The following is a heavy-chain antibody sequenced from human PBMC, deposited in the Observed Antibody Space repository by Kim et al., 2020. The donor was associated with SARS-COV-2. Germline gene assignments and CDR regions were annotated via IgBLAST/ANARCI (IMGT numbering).Heavy chain of an antibody. J-gene: IGHJ5*02. Sequence: NPPRKSRDTISVDTSKYQYSLKLSSVTAADTAVYYCARYLASNFRNWFDPWGQGTLVTVSS. D-gene: IGHD5-12*01. V-gene: IGHV4-59*01. CDR3: ARYLASNFRNWFDP.